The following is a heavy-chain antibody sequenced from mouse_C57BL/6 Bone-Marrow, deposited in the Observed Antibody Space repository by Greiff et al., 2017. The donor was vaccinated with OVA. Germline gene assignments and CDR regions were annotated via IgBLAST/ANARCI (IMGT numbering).Heavy chain of an antibody. Sequence: VQLQQSGAELVKPGASVKLSCKASGYTFTSYWMHWVKQRPGKGLEWIGMIHPNSGSTNYNEKFKSKATLTVDKSSSTAYMQLSSLTSEDSAVYFCARRDYENYFDYWGQGTTLTVSS. CDR2: IHPNSGST. J-gene: IGHJ2*01. V-gene: IGHV1-64*01. CDR3: ARRDYENYFDY. CDR1: GYTFTSYW. D-gene: IGHD2-4*01.